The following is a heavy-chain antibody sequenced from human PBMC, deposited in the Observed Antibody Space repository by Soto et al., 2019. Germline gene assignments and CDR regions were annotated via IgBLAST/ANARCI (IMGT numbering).Heavy chain of an antibody. CDR3: ARVSSYYYYSSGYYPSFDY. Sequence: SETLSLTCTVSGGSVSSGSYYWSWIRQPPGKGLEWIGYIYYSGSTNYNPSLKSRVTISVDTSKNQFSLKMSSVTAADTAVYYCARVSSYYYYSSGYYPSFDYWGQGTLVTVSS. CDR2: IYYSGST. J-gene: IGHJ4*02. CDR1: GGSVSSGSYY. V-gene: IGHV4-61*01. D-gene: IGHD3-22*01.